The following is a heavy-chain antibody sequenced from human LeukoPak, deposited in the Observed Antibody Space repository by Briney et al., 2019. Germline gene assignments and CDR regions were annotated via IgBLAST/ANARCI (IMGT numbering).Heavy chain of an antibody. D-gene: IGHD1-26*01. CDR2: INPSGGST. CDR3: ARDGKDEGFDY. CDR1: GYTFTSYY. V-gene: IGHV1-46*01. Sequence: ASGKVSCKASGYTFTSYYMHWGRQAPGQGLEWMGIINPSGGSTSYAQKFQGRVTMTRDTSTSTVYMELSSLRSEDTAVYYCARDGKDEGFDYWGQGTLVTVSS. J-gene: IGHJ4*02.